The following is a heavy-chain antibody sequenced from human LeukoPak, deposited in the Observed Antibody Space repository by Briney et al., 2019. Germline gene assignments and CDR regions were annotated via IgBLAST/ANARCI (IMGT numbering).Heavy chain of an antibody. CDR3: ARIPGYSSSWYGGFDY. J-gene: IGHJ4*02. CDR2: IYYSGST. D-gene: IGHD6-13*01. Sequence: SETLSLTCTVSGGSITTSSYYWGWIRLPPGKGLEWIGSIYYSGSTYYNPSLKSRVTISVDTSKNQFSLKLNSVTAADTAVYYCARIPGYSSSWYGGFDYWGQGTLVTVSS. V-gene: IGHV4-39*07. CDR1: GGSITTSSYY.